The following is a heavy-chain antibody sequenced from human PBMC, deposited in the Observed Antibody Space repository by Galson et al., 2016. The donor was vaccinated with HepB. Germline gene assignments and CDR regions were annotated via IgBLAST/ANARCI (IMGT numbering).Heavy chain of an antibody. V-gene: IGHV4-39*01. D-gene: IGHD5-24*01. CDR3: AGVALMGWIAP. J-gene: IGHJ5*02. CDR2: VDLSGTT. Sequence: SETLSLTCNVSVSGGSIRNDPYYWDWVRQPPEKGLEWIGNVDLSGTTHYKWSLKSRVSIALDTSQTQLSLRLTSVTAADTAVYYCAGVALMGWIAPWGQGTLVTVSS. CDR1: VSGGSIRNDPYY.